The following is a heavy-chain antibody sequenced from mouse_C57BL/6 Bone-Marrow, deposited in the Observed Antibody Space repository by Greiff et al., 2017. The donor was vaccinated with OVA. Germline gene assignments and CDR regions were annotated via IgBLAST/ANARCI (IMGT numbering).Heavy chain of an antibody. V-gene: IGHV6-3*01. CDR2: IRLKSDNYAT. CDR3: TDVVQASFAY. D-gene: IGHD6-1*01. Sequence: EVKLVESGGGLVQPGGSMKLSCVASGFTLSNYWMNWVRQSPEKGLEWVAQIRLKSDNYATHYAESVKGRFTISRDDSKSSVYLQMNNLRAEDTGIYYCTDVVQASFAYWGQGTLVTVSA. CDR1: GFTLSNYW. J-gene: IGHJ3*01.